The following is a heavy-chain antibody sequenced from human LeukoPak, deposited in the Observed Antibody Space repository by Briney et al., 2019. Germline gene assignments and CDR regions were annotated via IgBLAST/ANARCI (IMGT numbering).Heavy chain of an antibody. Sequence: PGGSLRLSCAASGFTFRSYSMNWVRQAPGEGLEWGSYISSSSSIIYYAASVKGRFTISRDNAKNSLYLQMNSLRAEDTSVYYSPRSISEPMVRGAVDYWGQGTLVTVSS. V-gene: IGHV3-48*04. CDR3: PRSISEPMVRGAVDY. CDR1: GFTFRSYS. CDR2: ISSSSSII. D-gene: IGHD3-10*01. J-gene: IGHJ4*02.